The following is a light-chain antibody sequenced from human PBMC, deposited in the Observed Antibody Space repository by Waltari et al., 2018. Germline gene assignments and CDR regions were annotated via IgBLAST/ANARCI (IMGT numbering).Light chain of an antibody. J-gene: IGKJ2*01. CDR3: QQYINWPPMYT. V-gene: IGKV3-15*01. CDR1: QSVGSN. Sequence: EIVMTQSPATLSVSPGERVIVSCRASQSVGSNLAWYQHKHGQAPRLLIYDASTRATGIPARFGGSGSGTEFTLTSSSLQSEDFAVYYCQQYINWPPMYTFGQGTKLEIK. CDR2: DAS.